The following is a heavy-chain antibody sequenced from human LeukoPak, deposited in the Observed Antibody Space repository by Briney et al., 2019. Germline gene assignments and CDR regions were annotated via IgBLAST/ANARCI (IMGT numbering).Heavy chain of an antibody. CDR3: ARDPSSGWYLEYYFDY. CDR2: IIPIFGTA. D-gene: IGHD6-19*01. CDR1: GGTFSSYA. V-gene: IGHV1-69*05. J-gene: IGHJ4*02. Sequence: GASVKVSCKASGGTFSSYAISWVRQAPGPGLEWMGRIIPIFGTANYAQRFQGRVTITTDESTSTAYMELSSLRSEDTAVYYCARDPSSGWYLEYYFDYWGQGTLVTVSS.